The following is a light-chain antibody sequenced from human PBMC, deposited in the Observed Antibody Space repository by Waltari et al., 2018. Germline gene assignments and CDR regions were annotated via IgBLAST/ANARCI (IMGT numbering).Light chain of an antibody. J-gene: IGKJ1*01. V-gene: IGKV2-30*02. CDR2: KVS. Sequence: DVVITLAPVSLPVTLGQSASISCKADQSLVHTDGNTYLSWFQQRPGQPPRRLIYKVSNRDSGVPDRFSGSGSGTDFTLKISRVEAEDVGVYYCAQSTHWPPWTFGKGTKVDIK. CDR1: QSLVHTDGNTY. CDR3: AQSTHWPPWT.